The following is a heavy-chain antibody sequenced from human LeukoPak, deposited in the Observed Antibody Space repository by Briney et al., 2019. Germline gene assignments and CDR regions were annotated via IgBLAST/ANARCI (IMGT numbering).Heavy chain of an antibody. D-gene: IGHD6-6*01. CDR2: ISAYNGNT. V-gene: IGHV1-18*01. J-gene: IGHJ4*02. CDR1: GYTFTSYD. Sequence: ASVKVSCKASGYTFTSYDINWMRQATGQGLEWMGWISAYNGNTNYAQKLQGRVTMTTDTSTSTAYMELRSLRSDDTAVYYCARGRRLYSSSSVDFDYWGQGTLVTVSS. CDR3: ARGRRLYSSSSVDFDY.